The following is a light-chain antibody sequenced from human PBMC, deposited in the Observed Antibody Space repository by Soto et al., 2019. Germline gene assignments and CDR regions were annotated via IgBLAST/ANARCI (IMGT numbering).Light chain of an antibody. J-gene: IGKJ1*01. V-gene: IGKV3-15*01. CDR1: QSVRSN. CDR3: QHYYSWRPR. CDR2: DAS. Sequence: EIEMTQSPATLSVSPGEEATLSCRASQSVRSNLAWYQQKPGQAPRLLIYDASTRATGIPARFSGSGSGTELTLTISRLLSEDFAVYYCQHYYSWRPRFGQGTKVDIK.